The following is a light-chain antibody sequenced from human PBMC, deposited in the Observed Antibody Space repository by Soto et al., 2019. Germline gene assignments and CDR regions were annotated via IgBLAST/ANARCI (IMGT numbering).Light chain of an antibody. CDR3: RQRYNWPLT. V-gene: IGKV3-11*01. Sequence: EIVLTQSPATLSLSPGERATLSCKASQSISNSLGWFQQKPGQAPRLLIDDASNRATGIPARFTGSGSGSDFTLTISSLEPEDFGVSYCRQRYNWPLTFGGGTKVDIK. J-gene: IGKJ4*01. CDR1: QSISNS. CDR2: DAS.